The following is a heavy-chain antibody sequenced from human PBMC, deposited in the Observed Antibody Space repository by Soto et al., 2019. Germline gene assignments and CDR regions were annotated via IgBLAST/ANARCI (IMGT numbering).Heavy chain of an antibody. Sequence: GSLRLSCAASGFTFNIYSMNWVRQAPGKGLEWASYISGSSSTTYYADSVKGRFTISRDNAKNSLYLQMNSLRAEDTAVYYCATDKLGYCSDGRCYRPGYFENWGQGTPVTVSS. CDR2: ISGSSSTT. D-gene: IGHD2-15*01. V-gene: IGHV3-48*04. J-gene: IGHJ4*02. CDR1: GFTFNIYS. CDR3: ATDKLGYCSDGRCYRPGYFEN.